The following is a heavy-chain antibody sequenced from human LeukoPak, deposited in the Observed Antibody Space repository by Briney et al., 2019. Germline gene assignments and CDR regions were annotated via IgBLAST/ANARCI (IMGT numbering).Heavy chain of an antibody. V-gene: IGHV3-30*03. Sequence: GGSLRLPCAASGFTFSSYGMHWVRQAPGKGLEWVAVISYDGSNKYYADSVKGRFTISRDNSKNTLYLQMNSLRAEDTAVYYCARDSLGGYCSGGSCYLDYWGQGTLVTVSP. CDR2: ISYDGSNK. D-gene: IGHD2-15*01. CDR1: GFTFSSYG. CDR3: ARDSLGGYCSGGSCYLDY. J-gene: IGHJ4*02.